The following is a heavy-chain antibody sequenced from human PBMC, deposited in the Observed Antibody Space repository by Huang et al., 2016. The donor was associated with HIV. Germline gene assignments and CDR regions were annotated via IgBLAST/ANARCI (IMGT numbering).Heavy chain of an antibody. CDR1: GGSIRSYNYY. D-gene: IGHD3-10*01. J-gene: IGHJ4*02. CDR2: IYYSGST. CDR3: ARLPGSITMIRGVITDPY. Sequence: QLQLQESGPGLVTPSETLSLNCTVSGGSIRSYNYYWGWIRHPPGKVMGWIGSIYYSGSTYYNPSLKSRVTITQDTSKNQFSLKMRSVTAADTAVYYCARLPGSITMIRGVITDPYWGQGTLVTVSS. V-gene: IGHV4-39*01.